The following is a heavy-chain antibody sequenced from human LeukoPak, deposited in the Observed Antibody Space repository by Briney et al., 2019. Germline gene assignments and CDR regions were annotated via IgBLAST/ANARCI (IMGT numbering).Heavy chain of an antibody. Sequence: ASVKVSCKVSGYILTELSMHWVRQAPGKGLEWMGGFDPEDGERIYAQKFQGRVTMTEDTSTDTAYMELSSLRSEDTAVYYCATLSDYYYYGTDVWGQGTTVTVSS. CDR1: GYILTELS. J-gene: IGHJ6*02. V-gene: IGHV1-24*01. CDR2: FDPEDGER. CDR3: ATLSDYYYYGTDV.